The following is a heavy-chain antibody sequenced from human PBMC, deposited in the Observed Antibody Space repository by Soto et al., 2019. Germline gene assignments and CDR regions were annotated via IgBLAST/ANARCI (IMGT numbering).Heavy chain of an antibody. CDR1: GGTFSSYA. D-gene: IGHD2-2*01. V-gene: IGHV1-69*13. Sequence: GASVKVSCKASGGTFSSYAISWVRQAPGQGLEWMGGIIPIFGTANYAQKFQGRVTITADESTSTAYMELSSLRSEDTAVYYCARVRRFVLLVPAAMPGWFDPWCQGTLLSVST. CDR2: IIPIFGTA. J-gene: IGHJ5*02. CDR3: ARVRRFVLLVPAAMPGWFDP.